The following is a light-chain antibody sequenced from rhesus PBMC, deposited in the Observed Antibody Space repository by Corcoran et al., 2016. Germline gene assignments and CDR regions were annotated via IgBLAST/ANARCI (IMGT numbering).Light chain of an antibody. Sequence: DVVMTQSPLSLPITPGQPASISCRSSHSLVHRDGSTYLNWEHQKSGQPPRRLIYHVSNRDSGVPHRFSGTGARTEFTLKIRDGKAEDVGAFNSMHGTPLPWTFGQGAKVEIK. J-gene: IGKJ1*01. CDR1: HSLVHRDGSTY. V-gene: IGKV2S9*01. CDR3: MHGTPLPWT. CDR2: HVS.